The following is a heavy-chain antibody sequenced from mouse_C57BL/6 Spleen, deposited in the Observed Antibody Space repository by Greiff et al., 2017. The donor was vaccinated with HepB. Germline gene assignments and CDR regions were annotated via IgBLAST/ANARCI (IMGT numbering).Heavy chain of an antibody. V-gene: IGHV1-82*01. CDR1: GYAFSSSW. J-gene: IGHJ2*01. CDR3: ANNYDYDRGYDFDD. Sequence: QVQLKESGPELVKPGASVKISCKASGYAFSSSWMNWVKQRPGKGLEWIGRIYPGDGDTNYNGKFKGKATLTADKSSSTAYMQLSSLTSEDSAVYFCANNYDYDRGYDFDDWGQGTTLTVAT. D-gene: IGHD2-4*01. CDR2: IYPGDGDT.